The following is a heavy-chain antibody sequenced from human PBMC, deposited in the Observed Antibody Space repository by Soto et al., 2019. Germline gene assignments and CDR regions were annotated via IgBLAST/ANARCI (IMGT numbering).Heavy chain of an antibody. CDR2: TYYRSKWYN. V-gene: IGHV6-1*01. Sequence: SQTLSLTCAISGDSVSSNSAAWNWIRQSPSGGLEWLGRTYYRSKWYNDYAVSVKSRITINPDTSKNQFSLQLNSVTPEDTAVYYCARGQSSSSAGDYYYYGMDVWGQGTTVTVSS. J-gene: IGHJ6*02. D-gene: IGHD6-6*01. CDR3: ARGQSSSSAGDYYYYGMDV. CDR1: GDSVSSNSAA.